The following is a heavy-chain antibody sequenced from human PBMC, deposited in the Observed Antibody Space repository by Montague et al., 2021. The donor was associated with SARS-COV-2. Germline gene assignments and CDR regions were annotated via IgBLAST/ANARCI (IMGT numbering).Heavy chain of an antibody. CDR3: ARGGGYYNYGLDV. CDR2: IYYSGST. CDR1: GGSISNYY. V-gene: IGHV4-59*01. D-gene: IGHD3-22*01. Sequence: SETLSLTRTVSGGSISNYYWSWIRQPPGRGLEWIGYIYYSGSTDYSPSLKSRVTISLDTSKNQFSLKVTSVTAADTAVYCCARGGGYYNYGLDVWGPGTTVTVSS. J-gene: IGHJ6*02.